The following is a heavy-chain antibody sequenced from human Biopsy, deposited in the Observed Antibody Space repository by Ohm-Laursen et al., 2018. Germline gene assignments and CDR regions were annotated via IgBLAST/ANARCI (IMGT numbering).Heavy chain of an antibody. D-gene: IGHD3-22*01. CDR2: IFNSANT. J-gene: IGHJ5*02. Sequence: SQTLSLTCTVSGGSISSGGSYWSWILHRPGKGLEWIGYIFNSANTYYNPSLKNLITISGDTSKNQFSLKLNSVTAADTAVYYCARGDYFDSNGYFWFDPWGQGTLVTVSS. V-gene: IGHV4-31*01. CDR1: GGSISSGGSY. CDR3: ARGDYFDSNGYFWFDP.